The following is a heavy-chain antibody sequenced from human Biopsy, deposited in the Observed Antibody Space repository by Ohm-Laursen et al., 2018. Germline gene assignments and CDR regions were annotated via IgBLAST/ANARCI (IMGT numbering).Heavy chain of an antibody. V-gene: IGHV4-59*01. CDR2: IYYSGST. CDR1: GGSISSDY. D-gene: IGHD2/OR15-2a*01. Sequence: GTLPLTCPVSGGSISSDYWSWIRQTPGKGLEWIGYIYYSGSTNYNPSLKSRVTISVDTSKNQFSLRLNSVTAADTAVYYCARATNSTGWPYYYFYGMDVWGQGTTVTASS. CDR3: ARATNSTGWPYYYFYGMDV. J-gene: IGHJ6*02.